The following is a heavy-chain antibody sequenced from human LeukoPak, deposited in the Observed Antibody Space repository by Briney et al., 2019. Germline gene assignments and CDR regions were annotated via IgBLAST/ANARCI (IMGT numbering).Heavy chain of an antibody. J-gene: IGHJ4*02. CDR1: GGSIGSNNYY. CDR2: IYHSGST. Sequence: SETLSLTCTVSGGSIGSNNYYWGWIRQPPGKGLEWIGSIYHSGSTYYNPSLKSRVTISVDTSKNQFSLKLSSVTAADTAVYYCARDRTTVTPFDFWGQGTLLTVSS. D-gene: IGHD4-17*01. V-gene: IGHV4-39*02. CDR3: ARDRTTVTPFDF.